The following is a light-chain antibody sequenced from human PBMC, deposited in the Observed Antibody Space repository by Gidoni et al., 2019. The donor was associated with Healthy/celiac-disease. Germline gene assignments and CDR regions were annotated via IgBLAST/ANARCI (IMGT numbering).Light chain of an antibody. J-gene: IGKJ2*01. CDR3: QQYNNWPGT. V-gene: IGKV3-15*01. CDR1: QSVSSK. CDR2: GAS. Sequence: EIVMTQSPATLSVSPGDRATLSCRASQSVSSKLAWYQQKPGQAPRLLIYGASTRATGIPARFSGSGSGTEFTLTISSLQSEDFAVYYCQQYNNWPGTFGQGTKLEIK.